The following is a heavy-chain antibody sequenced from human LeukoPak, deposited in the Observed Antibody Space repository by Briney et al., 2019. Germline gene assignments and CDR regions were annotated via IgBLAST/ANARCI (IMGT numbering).Heavy chain of an antibody. J-gene: IGHJ4*02. CDR3: ARLDAAAGRYLQFFY. Sequence: SETLSLTCTVSGGSISNYYWGWIRQSPEKGLEWTGYIHDSGSTNYNPSLKSRVTISVDTSKNQFSLKLSSVTAADTAVYYCARLDAAAGRYLQFFYWGQGTLVTVSS. CDR1: GGSISNYY. CDR2: IHDSGST. D-gene: IGHD5-24*01. V-gene: IGHV4-59*08.